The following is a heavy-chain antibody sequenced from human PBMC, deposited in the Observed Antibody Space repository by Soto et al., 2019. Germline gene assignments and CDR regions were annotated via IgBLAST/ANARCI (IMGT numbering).Heavy chain of an antibody. CDR1: GFTFSSYS. CDR2: ISSSSSYI. D-gene: IGHD1-1*01. Sequence: EVQLVESGGGLVKPGGSLRLSCAASGFTFSSYSMNWVRQAPGKGLEWVSSISSSSSYIYYADSVKGRFTISRDNAKNSRYLQMNSLRAEDTAVYYCARMQGPQRRGYWGQGTLVTVSS. V-gene: IGHV3-21*01. CDR3: ARMQGPQRRGY. J-gene: IGHJ4*02.